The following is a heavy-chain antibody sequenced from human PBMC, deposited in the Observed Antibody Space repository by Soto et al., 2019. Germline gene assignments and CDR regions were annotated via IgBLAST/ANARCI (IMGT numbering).Heavy chain of an antibody. J-gene: IGHJ4*02. CDR2: IFYSGST. V-gene: IGHV4-4*02. CDR3: VHHGGVPYYHDF. CDR1: GGSLSSSSW. D-gene: IGHD2-8*01. Sequence: SETLSLTCAVSGGSLSSSSWWSCVRQPPGKTLEWLGEIFYSGSTKYNPSLNSRVTISADQSKNDFSLRLSSVTAADTAVYYCVHHGGVPYYHDFWGQGMLVTVSS.